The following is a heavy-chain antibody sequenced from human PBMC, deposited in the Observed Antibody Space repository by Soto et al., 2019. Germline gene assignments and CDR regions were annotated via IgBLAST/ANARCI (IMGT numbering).Heavy chain of an antibody. J-gene: IGHJ3*02. CDR1: GFTFSSYD. CDR3: ARDYNSGWYGVFHI. CDR2: IWYDGDKK. D-gene: IGHD6-19*01. Sequence: LRLSCAASGFTFSSYDMHWVRQAPGKGLEWVAVIWYDGDKKFYADSVKGRFTISRDNSKNKNTLYLQMNSLRAEDTAVYYCARDYNSGWYGVFHIWGQGTMVTVSS. V-gene: IGHV3-33*01.